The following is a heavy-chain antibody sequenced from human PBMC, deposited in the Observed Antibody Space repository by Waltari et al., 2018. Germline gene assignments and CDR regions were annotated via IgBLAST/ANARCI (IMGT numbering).Heavy chain of an antibody. J-gene: IGHJ4*02. V-gene: IGHV1-2*02. D-gene: IGHD1-7*01. Sequence: QVQLVQSGAEVKKPGASVKVSCKASGNTFTDYYIHWVRQAPGHGLEWMGWISPRSGGTKYAQKFQGRVIMTRDTSISTAYMELTSLRSDDTAVYYCARDNWNYGNTFDFWGQGTLVTVSS. CDR2: ISPRSGGT. CDR1: GNTFTDYY. CDR3: ARDNWNYGNTFDF.